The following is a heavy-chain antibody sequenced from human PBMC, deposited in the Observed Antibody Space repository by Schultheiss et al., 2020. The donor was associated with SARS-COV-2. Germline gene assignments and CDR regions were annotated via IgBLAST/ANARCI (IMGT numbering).Heavy chain of an antibody. V-gene: IGHV3-74*01. J-gene: IGHJ3*01. CDR3: ARGAHSSTDAFDV. CDR1: GFTFSDYY. D-gene: IGHD3-22*01. CDR2: INSDGLAT. Sequence: GGSLRLSCAASGFTFSDYYMSWIRQAPGKGLVWVSRINSDGLATTYADSVKARFTNSRDNAKNTVYLQMNSLRVEDTAIYYCARGAHSSTDAFDVWGQGTVVTVSS.